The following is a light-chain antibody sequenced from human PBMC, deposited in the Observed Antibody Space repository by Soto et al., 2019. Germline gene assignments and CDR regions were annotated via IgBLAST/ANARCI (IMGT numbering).Light chain of an antibody. CDR2: GVS. Sequence: EIVLTQSPGTLSLSPGEGATLSCRASQSVSSSYLAWYQQKPGQAPRLLIYGVSSRATGIPDRFSGSGSGTDFTLTINRLEPEDFAVYYCQQYGSSPLTFGGGTKVEIK. CDR3: QQYGSSPLT. J-gene: IGKJ4*01. CDR1: QSVSSSY. V-gene: IGKV3-20*01.